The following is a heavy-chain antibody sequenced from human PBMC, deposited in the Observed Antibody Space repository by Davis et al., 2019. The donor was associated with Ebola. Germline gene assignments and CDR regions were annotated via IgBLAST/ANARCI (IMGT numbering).Heavy chain of an antibody. CDR3: ARDTYRYQLLGIGVGYIDY. V-gene: IGHV1-18*01. D-gene: IGHD2-2*01. CDR1: GYTFTSYG. J-gene: IGHJ4*02. Sequence: AASVKVSCKASGYTFTSYGISWVRQAPGQGLEWMGWISAYNGNTNYAQKLQGRVTMTTDTSTSTAYMELRSLRSEDTAVYYCARDTYRYQLLGIGVGYIDYWGQGTLVTVSS. CDR2: ISAYNGNT.